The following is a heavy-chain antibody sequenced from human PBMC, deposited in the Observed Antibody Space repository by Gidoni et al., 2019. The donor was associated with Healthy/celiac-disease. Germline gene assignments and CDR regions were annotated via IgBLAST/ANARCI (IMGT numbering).Heavy chain of an antibody. CDR2: ISGRGGST. V-gene: IGHV3-23*01. Sequence: EVQLLESGGGLVQPGGSLRLSCAASGFTFSSDAMSLVRQAPGKGLEWVSAISGRGGSTYDADSVKGRFTISRYNSKNTLYLQMNSLRAEDTSVYYCAKRHRYYYMDVWGKGTTVTVSS. J-gene: IGHJ6*03. CDR3: AKRHRYYYMDV. CDR1: GFTFSSDA.